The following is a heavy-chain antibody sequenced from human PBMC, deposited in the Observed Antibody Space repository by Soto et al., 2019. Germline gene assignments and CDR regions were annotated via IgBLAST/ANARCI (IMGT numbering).Heavy chain of an antibody. Sequence: SETLSLTCTVSGGSISSYYWSWIRQPAGKGLEWIGRNYTSGSTNYNPSLKSRVTMSVDTSKNQFSLKLSSVTAADTAVYYCAIFQRAYVGYSSDTWFDPWRQGRLV. CDR2: NYTSGST. CDR1: GGSISSYY. J-gene: IGHJ5*02. V-gene: IGHV4-4*07. D-gene: IGHD5-18*01. CDR3: AIFQRAYVGYSSDTWFDP.